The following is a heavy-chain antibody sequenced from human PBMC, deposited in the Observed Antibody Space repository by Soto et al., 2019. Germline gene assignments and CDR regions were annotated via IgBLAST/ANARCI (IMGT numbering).Heavy chain of an antibody. CDR2: TKNKANGYTT. D-gene: IGHD2-21*01. V-gene: IGHV3-72*01. J-gene: IGHJ5*02. CDR1: GFIFSDHY. Sequence: EVQLVESGGGLVQPGGSLRLSCAASGFIFSDHYMGWVRQASGKGLEWVGQTKNKANGYTTEYAASVTGRFTISRDASNKSLDLKMNSLKPEDTAVYYCLCWLSGRCSWSQGTLVIVSS. CDR3: LCWLSGRCS.